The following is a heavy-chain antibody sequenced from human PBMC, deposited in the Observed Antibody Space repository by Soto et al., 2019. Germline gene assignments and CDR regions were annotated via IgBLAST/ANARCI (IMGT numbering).Heavy chain of an antibody. CDR1: GGSFSGYY. CDR2: INHSGST. J-gene: IGHJ6*02. V-gene: IGHV4-34*01. D-gene: IGHD2-2*01. Sequence: SETLSLTCAVYGGSFSGYYWSWIPQPPGKGLEWFGEINHSGSTNYNPSLKSRVTISVDTSKNQFSLKLSSVTAADTAVYYCASLGRSPPSYAHHYYYYYGMDVWGQGTTVTVSS. CDR3: ASLGRSPPSYAHHYYYYYGMDV.